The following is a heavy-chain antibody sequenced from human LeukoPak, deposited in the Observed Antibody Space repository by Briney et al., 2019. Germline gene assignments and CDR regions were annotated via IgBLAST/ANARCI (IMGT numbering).Heavy chain of an antibody. V-gene: IGHV3-11*01. Sequence: GVLRPSCAASGFTFSDYYMSWIRQAPGKGLEWVSYISSGGTTMYYADSVKGRFAISRDNAKNSLYLQMNSLRAEDTAVYYCARDRGAVAGEYFDYWGQGTLVTVSS. CDR1: GFTFSDYY. CDR2: ISSGGTTM. J-gene: IGHJ4*02. D-gene: IGHD6-19*01. CDR3: ARDRGAVAGEYFDY.